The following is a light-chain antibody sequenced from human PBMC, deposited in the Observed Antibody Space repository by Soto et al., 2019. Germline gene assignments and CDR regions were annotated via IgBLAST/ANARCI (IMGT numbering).Light chain of an antibody. J-gene: IGKJ4*01. CDR2: GAS. CDR1: QGISDY. Sequence: DIQLTQSPSFLSASVGDRVTISCRASQGISDYLAWYQQKPGKAPKLLIYGASTLQSGVPSRFSGSASGTEFSLTLSSRQPEDFATYFCQQFNAYPLTIGGGTKLEIK. V-gene: IGKV1-9*01. CDR3: QQFNAYPLT.